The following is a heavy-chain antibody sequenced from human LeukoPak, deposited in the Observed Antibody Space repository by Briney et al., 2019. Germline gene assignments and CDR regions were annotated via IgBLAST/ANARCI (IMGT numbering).Heavy chain of an antibody. J-gene: IGHJ4*02. D-gene: IGHD3-22*01. Sequence: SETLSLTCAVYGGSFSGYYWSWIRQPPGKGLEWIGEINRSGSTNYNPSLKSRVTISVDTSKNQFSLKLSSVTAADTAVYYCARVVVVITPRSYYFDYWGQGTLVTVSS. V-gene: IGHV4-34*01. CDR2: INRSGST. CDR3: ARVVVVITPRSYYFDY. CDR1: GGSFSGYY.